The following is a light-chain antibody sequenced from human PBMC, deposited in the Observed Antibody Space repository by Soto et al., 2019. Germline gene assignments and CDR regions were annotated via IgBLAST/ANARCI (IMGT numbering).Light chain of an antibody. V-gene: IGLV3-21*04. Sequence: SYELTQPPSVSVAPGKTAMITCGGNNIGSKSVHWYQQKPGQAPVLVIYYDSDRPSGIPERFSGSNSGNTATLTISRVEAGDEADYYCQAWDTSSDQYVFGTGTKLTVL. CDR3: QAWDTSSDQYV. CDR1: NIGSKS. CDR2: YDS. J-gene: IGLJ1*01.